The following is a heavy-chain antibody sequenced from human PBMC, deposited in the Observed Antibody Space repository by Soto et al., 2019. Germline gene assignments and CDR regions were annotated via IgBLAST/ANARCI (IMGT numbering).Heavy chain of an antibody. Sequence: QVQLVQSGAELKKPGSSVKVSCTASGGSFSNFGISWVRQAPGQGLEWMGGIVPVFGRPNYAQRFRGRLTITADESTSTGYMELISLRSDDTAVYYCAREGSGYNFWGQGTQVTVSS. V-gene: IGHV1-69*01. CDR1: GGSFSNFG. J-gene: IGHJ4*02. D-gene: IGHD5-12*01. CDR2: IVPVFGRP. CDR3: AREGSGYNF.